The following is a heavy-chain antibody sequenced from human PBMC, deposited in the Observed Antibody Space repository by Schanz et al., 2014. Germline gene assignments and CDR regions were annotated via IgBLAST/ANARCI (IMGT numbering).Heavy chain of an antibody. J-gene: IGHJ6*02. V-gene: IGHV3-66*01. Sequence: EVQLVESGGGLVQPGGSLRLSCAASGFTVSNNYMSWVRQAPGKGLECVSIIYSDGSTYYVDSVKGRFIISRDNSKNTVYLQMNSLRAEDTAVYYCARDRGHVEQLVLEWYYAMDVWGQGTTVAVSS. D-gene: IGHD6-6*01. CDR1: GFTVSNNY. CDR2: IYSDGST. CDR3: ARDRGHVEQLVLEWYYAMDV.